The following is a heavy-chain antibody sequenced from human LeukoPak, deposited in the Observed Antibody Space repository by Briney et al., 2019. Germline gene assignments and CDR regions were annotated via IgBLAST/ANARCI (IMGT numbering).Heavy chain of an antibody. J-gene: IGHJ3*01. Sequence: GGSLRLSCAASGFTFDEYAMHWVRQAPGKGLEWVSGISYSSGSIGYVDSVKGRFTISRDNAKNSLYLQMNSLRAEDTALYYCAKDRGGSSQLGDAFDVWGQGTMVSVSS. CDR1: GFTFDEYA. CDR3: AKDRGGSSQLGDAFDV. D-gene: IGHD2-15*01. CDR2: ISYSSGSI. V-gene: IGHV3-9*01.